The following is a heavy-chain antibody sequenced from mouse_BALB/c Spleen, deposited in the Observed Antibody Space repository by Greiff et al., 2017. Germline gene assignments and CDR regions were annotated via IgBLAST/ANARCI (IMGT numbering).Heavy chain of an antibody. CDR2: ISSGGSYT. J-gene: IGHJ2*01. Sequence: EVKLVESGGGLVMPGGSLKLSCAASGFTFSSYAMSWVRQTPEKRLEWVATISSGGSYTYYPDSVKGRFTISRDNAKNTLYLQMSSLRSEDTAMYYCARHKLTGTEFDYWGQGTTLTVSS. CDR1: GFTFSSYA. CDR3: ARHKLTGTEFDY. D-gene: IGHD4-1*01. V-gene: IGHV5-9-3*01.